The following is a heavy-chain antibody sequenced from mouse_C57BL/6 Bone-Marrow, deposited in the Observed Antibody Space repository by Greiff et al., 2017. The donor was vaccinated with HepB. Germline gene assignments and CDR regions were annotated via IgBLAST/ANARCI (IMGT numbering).Heavy chain of an antibody. D-gene: IGHD2-4*01. CDR3: ARYDYDGVDY. Sequence: EVQLQQSGPELVKPGASVKISCKASGYTFTDYYMNWVKQSHGKSLEWIGDINPNNGGTSYNQKFKGKATLTVDKSSSTAYMELRSLASEDSAVYYRARYDYDGVDYWGQGTTLTVSS. V-gene: IGHV1-26*01. CDR1: GYTFTDYY. J-gene: IGHJ2*01. CDR2: INPNNGGT.